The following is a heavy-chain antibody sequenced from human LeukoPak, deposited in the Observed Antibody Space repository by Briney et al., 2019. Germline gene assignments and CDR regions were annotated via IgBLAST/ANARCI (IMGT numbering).Heavy chain of an antibody. V-gene: IGHV3-30*04. Sequence: GGSLRLSCEASGVSFSSYAMHWVRQAPGKGLEWVAVISYDGSNKYYAYSVKGRFTISRDNSKNTLYLQMNSLRAEDTAVYYCARGGGYDSSGYYSAFDYWGQGTLVTVSS. D-gene: IGHD3-22*01. CDR1: GVSFSSYA. CDR2: ISYDGSNK. J-gene: IGHJ4*02. CDR3: ARGGGYDSSGYYSAFDY.